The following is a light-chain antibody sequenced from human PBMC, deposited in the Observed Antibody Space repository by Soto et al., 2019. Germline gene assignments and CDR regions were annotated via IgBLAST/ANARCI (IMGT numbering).Light chain of an antibody. CDR1: QSLLHSNGYNY. V-gene: IGKV2-28*01. CDR2: LGS. J-gene: IGKJ4*01. Sequence: DIVMTQSPISLPVTPGEPASISCRSSQSLLHSNGYNYLDWYLQKPGQSPQLLIYLGSNRASGVPDRFSRSGSGTDFTLKISRVEAEDVGVYYCMRALQALLTFGGGTKVEIK. CDR3: MRALQALLT.